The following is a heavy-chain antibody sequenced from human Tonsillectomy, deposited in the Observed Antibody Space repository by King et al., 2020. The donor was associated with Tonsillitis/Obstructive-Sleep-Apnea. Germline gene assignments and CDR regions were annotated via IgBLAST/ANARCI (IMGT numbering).Heavy chain of an antibody. CDR3: AHRRPGIAAAPPTHYFDY. V-gene: IGHV2-5*02. CDR2: IYWDDDK. CDR1: GFSLSTSGVG. D-gene: IGHD6-13*01. J-gene: IGHJ4*02. Sequence: FTLQESGPTLVKPPQTLTLTCTFSGFSLSTSGVGVGWIRQPPGKALEWLALIYWDDDKRYSPSLKSRLTITKDTSKNQVVLTMTNMDPVDTATYYCAHRRPGIAAAPPTHYFDYWGQGTLVTVSS.